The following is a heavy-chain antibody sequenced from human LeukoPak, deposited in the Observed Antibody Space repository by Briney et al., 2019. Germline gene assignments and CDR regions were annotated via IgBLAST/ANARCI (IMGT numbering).Heavy chain of an antibody. D-gene: IGHD2-2*01. Sequence: ASVKVSCKASGYTFTSYGINWVRQAPGQGLEWMGWISAYNGNINYVQKLQGRVTMTTDTSTSTAYMELRSLRSDDTAVYYCAKDRNVVVPAANYYDYGMDVWGQGTTVTVS. J-gene: IGHJ6*02. CDR1: GYTFTSYG. CDR2: ISAYNGNI. V-gene: IGHV1-18*01. CDR3: AKDRNVVVPAANYYDYGMDV.